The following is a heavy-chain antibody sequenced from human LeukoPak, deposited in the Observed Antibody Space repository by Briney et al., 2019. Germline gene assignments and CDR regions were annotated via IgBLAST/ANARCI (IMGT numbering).Heavy chain of an antibody. D-gene: IGHD3-22*01. CDR2: ISYDGSTK. CDR1: GFAFSSYG. Sequence: GGSLRLSCAASGFAFSSYGMHWVRQAPGKGLDWVAVISYDGSTKYYADSVKGRFTISRDNSKNTLYLQMNSLRAEDTAVYYCAKDLTIAVVFGFDPWGQGTLVTVSS. V-gene: IGHV3-30*12. J-gene: IGHJ5*02. CDR3: AKDLTIAVVFGFDP.